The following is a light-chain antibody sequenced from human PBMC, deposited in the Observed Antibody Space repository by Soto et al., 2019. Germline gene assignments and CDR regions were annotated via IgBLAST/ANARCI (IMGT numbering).Light chain of an antibody. CDR3: QQYERWPPLT. CDR1: QSVRSE. Sequence: EIVMTQSPATLSVSPGERATLSCRASQSVRSELAWYQQKSGQPPRLLIYGASTRATGIPARFSGSGSGTEFTLTINDLQHEDFAVYYCQQYERWPPLTFGGGTKVDIK. CDR2: GAS. J-gene: IGKJ4*01. V-gene: IGKV3-15*01.